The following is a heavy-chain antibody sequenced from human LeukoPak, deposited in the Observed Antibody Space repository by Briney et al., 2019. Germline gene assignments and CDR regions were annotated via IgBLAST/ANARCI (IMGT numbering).Heavy chain of an antibody. J-gene: IGHJ4*02. Sequence: PGRSLRLSCAASGFTFSHYPMHWVRQAPGKGLEWLAVISYDSNYRYYADSVEGRFTISRGNSNNTLYLQIDSLRPEDTAMYFCARDRRYYFDYWGQGTLVTVSS. CDR3: ARDRRYYFDY. CDR2: ISYDSNYR. CDR1: GFTFSHYP. V-gene: IGHV3-30*01.